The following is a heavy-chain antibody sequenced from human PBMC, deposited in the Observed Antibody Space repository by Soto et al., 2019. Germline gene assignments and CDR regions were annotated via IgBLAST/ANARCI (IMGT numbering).Heavy chain of an antibody. V-gene: IGHV5-51*01. CDR3: ARSRYCSSTSCYTGPFSSQYGMDV. CDR1: GYSFTSYW. Sequence: PGESMKISCKGSGYSFTSYWIGWVRQMPGKGLEWMGIIYPGDSDTRYSPPFQGQVTISADKSISTAYLQWSSLKASDTAMYYCARSRYCSSTSCYTGPFSSQYGMDVWGQGTTVTVSS. D-gene: IGHD2-2*02. J-gene: IGHJ6*02. CDR2: IYPGDSDT.